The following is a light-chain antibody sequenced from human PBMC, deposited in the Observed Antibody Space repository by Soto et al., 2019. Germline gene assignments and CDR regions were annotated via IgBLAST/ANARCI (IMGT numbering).Light chain of an antibody. J-gene: IGLJ1*01. CDR2: DVS. CDR3: SSYAGRGIFWV. CDR1: SGDVGTFNY. Sequence: QSVLTQPASVSGSPGQSITISCTGTSGDVGTFNYISWYRHYPDKAPKLIISDVSNRPSGVSNRFSGSKSGNTASLTISGLQAEDEADYYCSSYAGRGIFWVFGSGTKLTVL. V-gene: IGLV2-14*03.